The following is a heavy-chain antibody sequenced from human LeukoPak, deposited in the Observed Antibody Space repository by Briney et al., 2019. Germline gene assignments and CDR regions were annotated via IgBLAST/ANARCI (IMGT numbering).Heavy chain of an antibody. CDR2: IYYSGST. J-gene: IGHJ4*02. Sequence: SQTLSPTCTVSGGSISSGGYYWSWIRQHPGKGLEWIGYIYYSGSTYYNPSLKSRVTISVDTSKNQFSLKLSSVTAADTAVYYCAREPPNYGSFDYWGQGTLVTVSS. D-gene: IGHD4-17*01. V-gene: IGHV4-31*03. CDR3: AREPPNYGSFDY. CDR1: GGSISSGGYY.